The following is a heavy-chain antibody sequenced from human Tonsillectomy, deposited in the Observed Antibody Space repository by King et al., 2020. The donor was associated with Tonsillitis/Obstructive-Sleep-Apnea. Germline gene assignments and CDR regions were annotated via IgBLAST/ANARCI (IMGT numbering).Heavy chain of an antibody. CDR2: IYYSGST. Sequence: QLQESGPGLVKPSETLSLTCTVSGGSISSYYWSWIRQPPGKGLEWIGYIYYSGSTNYNPSLKSRVTISVDTSKNQFSLKLSSVTAADTAVYYCAGERAQLVLGYYYCMDVWGQGTTVTVSS. V-gene: IGHV4-59*01. J-gene: IGHJ6*02. CDR1: GGSISSYY. CDR3: AGERAQLVLGYYYCMDV. D-gene: IGHD6-13*01.